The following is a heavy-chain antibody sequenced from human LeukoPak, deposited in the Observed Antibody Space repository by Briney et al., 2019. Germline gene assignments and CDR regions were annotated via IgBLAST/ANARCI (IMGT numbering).Heavy chain of an antibody. CDR1: GGSFSGYY. D-gene: IGHD6-6*01. Sequence: PSETLSLTCAVYGGSFSGYYWSWIRQPPGKGLEWIGEINHSGCTNYNPSLKSRVTISVDTSKNQFSLKLSSVTAADTAVYYCAGSSIAARPRRHFDYWGQGTLVTVCS. CDR2: INHSGCT. J-gene: IGHJ4*02. V-gene: IGHV4-34*01. CDR3: AGSSIAARPRRHFDY.